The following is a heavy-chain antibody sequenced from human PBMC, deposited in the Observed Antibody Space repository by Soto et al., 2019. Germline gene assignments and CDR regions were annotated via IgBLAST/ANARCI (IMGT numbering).Heavy chain of an antibody. J-gene: IGHJ6*02. D-gene: IGHD3-10*01. V-gene: IGHV4-34*01. CDR1: GGSFSGYY. CDR2: INHSGST. Sequence: SETLSLTCAVYGGSFSGYYWSWIRQPPGKGLEWIGEINHSGSTNYNPSLKSRVTISVDTSKNQFSLKLSSVTAADTAVYYCARSLWFGELLGTGSYYYYYGTDVWGQGTTVTVSS. CDR3: ARSLWFGELLGTGSYYYYYGTDV.